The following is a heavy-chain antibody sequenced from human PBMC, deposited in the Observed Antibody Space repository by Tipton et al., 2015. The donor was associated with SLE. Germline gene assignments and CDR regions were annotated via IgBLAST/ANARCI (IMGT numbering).Heavy chain of an antibody. J-gene: IGHJ3*02. CDR1: GDSINSHY. CDR2: INHSGST. V-gene: IGHV4-34*01. Sequence: TLSLTCTVSGDSINSHYWSWIRQPPGKGLEWIGEINHSGSTNYNPSLKSRVTISVDTSKNQFSLKLSSVTAADTAVYYCARGAEAYCGGDCYFDAFDIWGQGTMVTVSS. CDR3: ARGAEAYCGGDCYFDAFDI. D-gene: IGHD2-21*02.